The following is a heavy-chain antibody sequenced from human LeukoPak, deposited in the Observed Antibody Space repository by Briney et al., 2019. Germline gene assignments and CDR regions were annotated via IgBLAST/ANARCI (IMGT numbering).Heavy chain of an antibody. J-gene: IGHJ5*02. D-gene: IGHD3-22*01. CDR2: IKHNGGEK. Sequence: PGGSLRLSCVASGFTFTDYFMSWVRQAPGKGLEWVASIKHNGGEKYYVDSVKGRFTISRDNAKNSLYLEMSSLRSEDTAVYYCATHSRDSSGYYYEGGWLYNWFDPWGQGTLVTVSS. CDR3: ATHSRDSSGYYYEGGWLYNWFDP. CDR1: GFTFTDYF. V-gene: IGHV3-7*03.